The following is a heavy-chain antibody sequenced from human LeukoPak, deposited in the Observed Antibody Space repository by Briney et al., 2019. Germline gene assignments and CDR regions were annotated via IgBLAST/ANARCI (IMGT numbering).Heavy chain of an antibody. D-gene: IGHD6-6*01. CDR1: GFTFSSYW. CDR3: ARVQLVDYYYYSYMDV. J-gene: IGHJ6*03. Sequence: GGSLRLSCAASGFTFSSYWMSWVRQAPGKGLEWVANIKQDGSEKYYVESVKGRFTISRDNAKNSLYLQMNSLRAEDTALYYCARVQLVDYYYYSYMDVWGKGTTVTVSS. V-gene: IGHV3-7*03. CDR2: IKQDGSEK.